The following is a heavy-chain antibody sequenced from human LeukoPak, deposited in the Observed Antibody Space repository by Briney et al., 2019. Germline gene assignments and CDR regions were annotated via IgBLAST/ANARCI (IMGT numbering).Heavy chain of an antibody. CDR3: ARGFRCSGGSCYYFDY. J-gene: IGHJ4*02. CDR1: GYTFTSYD. Sequence: ASGNVCCKASGYTFTSYDINWVRQATGQGQEWVGWMNPNSGNTGYAQKFQGRVTMTRNTSISTAYMELSSLRSEDTAVYYCARGFRCSGGSCYYFDYWGQGTLVTVSS. V-gene: IGHV1-8*01. D-gene: IGHD2-15*01. CDR2: MNPNSGNT.